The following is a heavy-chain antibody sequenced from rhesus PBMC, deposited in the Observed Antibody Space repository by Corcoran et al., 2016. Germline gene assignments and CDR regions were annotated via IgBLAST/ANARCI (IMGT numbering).Heavy chain of an antibody. CDR3: ARGLNFDY. CDR2: IYGSGTRT. V-gene: IGHV4S11*01. Sequence: QVQLQASGPGLVKPSETLSLTCAVSGGSISSSYWSWLRQAPGKGLEWIGYIYGSGTRTNYNPSLKSRVTLSGDTSKNQLSLKLSSVTAADTAVYYCARGLNFDYWGQGVLVTVSS. J-gene: IGHJ4*01. CDR1: GGSISSSY.